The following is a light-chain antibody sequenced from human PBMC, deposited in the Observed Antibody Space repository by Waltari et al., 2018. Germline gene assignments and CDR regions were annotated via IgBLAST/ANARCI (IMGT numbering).Light chain of an antibody. Sequence: QSALTQPASVSGSPGQSITISCPGTSSDVGGHNYVSWYQQHPGKAPKLMIYEVSNRPSGVSNRFSGSKSGNTASLTISGLQAEDEADYYCSSYTSSSTLYVFGTGTKVTVL. CDR2: EVS. J-gene: IGLJ1*01. CDR3: SSYTSSSTLYV. CDR1: SSDVGGHNY. V-gene: IGLV2-14*01.